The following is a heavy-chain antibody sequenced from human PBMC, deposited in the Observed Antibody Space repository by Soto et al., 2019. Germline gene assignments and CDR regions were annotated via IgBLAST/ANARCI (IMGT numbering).Heavy chain of an antibody. J-gene: IGHJ6*02. CDR1: GGTFSSYA. D-gene: IGHD6-6*01. CDR2: IIPIFGTA. CDR3: ARDTYSSSSYYYYGMDV. Sequence: QVQLVQSGAEVKKPGSSVKVSCKASGGTFSSYAVSWVRQAPGQGLEWMGGIIPIFGTANYAQKFQGRVTITADESTSTAYMELSSLRSEDTAVYYCARDTYSSSSYYYYGMDVWGQGTTVTVSS. V-gene: IGHV1-69*01.